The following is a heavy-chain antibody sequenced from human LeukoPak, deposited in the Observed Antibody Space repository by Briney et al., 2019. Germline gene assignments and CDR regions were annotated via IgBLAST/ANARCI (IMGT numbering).Heavy chain of an antibody. CDR3: ARSHRGHSGSYSGLGY. J-gene: IGHJ4*02. V-gene: IGHV1-2*02. CDR1: GYTFTGYY. Sequence: GASVKVSCKASGYTFTGYYMHWVRQAPGQGLEWMGWINPNSGGTNYAQKFQGRVTMTRDTSISTAYMELSRQRSDDTAVYCCARSHRGHSGSYSGLGYWGQGTLVAVSS. CDR2: INPNSGGT. D-gene: IGHD1-26*01.